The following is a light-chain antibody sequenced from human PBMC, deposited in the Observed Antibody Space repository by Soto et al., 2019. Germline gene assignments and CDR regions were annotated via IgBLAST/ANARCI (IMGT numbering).Light chain of an antibody. J-gene: IGLJ1*01. CDR2: DVN. Sequence: QSAMTQLASGSGSLGQSITFSGTGHSSEVGGYNLVSWYQQYPDKAPKLMIFDVNTRPSGVSNRFSGSKSGNSASLTISGLQAEDEDDHYCSSYKSSSTLPYVFGTGTKLTVL. CDR1: SSEVGGYNL. CDR3: SSYKSSSTLPYV. V-gene: IGLV2-14*01.